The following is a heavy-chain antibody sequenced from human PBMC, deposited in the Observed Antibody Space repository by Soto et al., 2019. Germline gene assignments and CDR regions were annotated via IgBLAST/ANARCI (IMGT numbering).Heavy chain of an antibody. CDR1: GDSISNSDYY. CDR2: IDYSGST. CDR3: ARVGPYYYGFDV. D-gene: IGHD3-10*01. J-gene: IGHJ6*02. V-gene: IGHV4-30-4*01. Sequence: QVQLQESGPGLVKPSQTLSLTCTVSGDSISNSDYYWNWIRQSPGKGLEWIGSIDYSGSTYYNPSLKSRVVISADTSKNLFSLKLRSVTAADTALYFCARVGPYYYGFDVWGQGTTVTVSS.